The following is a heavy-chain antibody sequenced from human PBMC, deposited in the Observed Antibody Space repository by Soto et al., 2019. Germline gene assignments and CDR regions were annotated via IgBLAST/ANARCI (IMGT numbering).Heavy chain of an antibody. J-gene: IGHJ4*02. D-gene: IGHD2-15*01. CDR2: MNPDSTNT. CDR3: AMAIRDQLLSDY. CDR1: GYTFSNYD. V-gene: IGHV1-8*01. Sequence: QVQLVQSGAEVKQPGASVKVSCRASGYTFSNYDISWVRQATGQGLEWMGWMNPDSTNTGYAQKFQGRVTMTRDTFTSIAYMELNILTSEDTAVYYCAMAIRDQLLSDYWGQGPLVTVSS.